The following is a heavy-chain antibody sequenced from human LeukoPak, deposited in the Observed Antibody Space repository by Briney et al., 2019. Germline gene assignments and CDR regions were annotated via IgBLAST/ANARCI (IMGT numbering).Heavy chain of an antibody. J-gene: IGHJ5*02. CDR1: GGSISSYY. D-gene: IGHD6-19*01. CDR3: ARVAGSGWQNWFDP. V-gene: IGHV4-59*08. CDR2: IYYSGST. Sequence: PSETLSLTCTVSGGSISSYYWSWIRQPPGKGLEWIGYIYYSGSTNYNPSLKSRVTISVDTSKNQFSLKLSSVTAADTAVYYCARVAGSGWQNWFDPWGQGTLVTVSS.